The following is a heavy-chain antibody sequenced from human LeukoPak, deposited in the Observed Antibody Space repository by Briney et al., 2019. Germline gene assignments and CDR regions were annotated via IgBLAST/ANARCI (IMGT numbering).Heavy chain of an antibody. CDR2: ISAYNGNT. CDR1: GYTFTSYG. Sequence: ASVKVSCKASGYTFTSYGISWVRQAPGQGLEWMGWISAYNGNTNYAQKLQGRVTMTTDTSTSTAYMELRSLRSDGTAVYYCARDWGSGSADYYYYGMDVWGQGTTVTVSS. J-gene: IGHJ6*02. D-gene: IGHD3-10*01. CDR3: ARDWGSGSADYYYYGMDV. V-gene: IGHV1-18*01.